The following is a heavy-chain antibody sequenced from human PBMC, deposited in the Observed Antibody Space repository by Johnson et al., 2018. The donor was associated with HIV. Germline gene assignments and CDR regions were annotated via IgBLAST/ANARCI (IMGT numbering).Heavy chain of an antibody. CDR2: IYSGGST. CDR1: GFTFSDCY. J-gene: IGHJ3*02. V-gene: IGHV3-66*01. CDR3: ARYSSSSRDTFDI. Sequence: VQLVESGGGLVKPGGSLRLSCAASGFTFSDCYMSWVRQAPGKGLEWVSVIYSGGSTYYADSVKGRFTISRDNSKNTVYLQMNSLRAEDTAVYYCARYSSSSRDTFDIWGQGTMVTVSS. D-gene: IGHD6-13*01.